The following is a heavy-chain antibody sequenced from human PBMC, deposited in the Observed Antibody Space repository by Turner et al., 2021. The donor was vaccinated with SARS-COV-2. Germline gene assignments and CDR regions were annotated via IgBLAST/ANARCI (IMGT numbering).Heavy chain of an antibody. V-gene: IGHV3-33*01. J-gene: IGHJ3*02. CDR2: IWNDGSQK. Sequence: QVQLVESGGGVVQPGRSLRLACAASGITFSSHGMHWVRQAPGKGLEWVAVIWNDGSQKYYADSVKGRFTISRDNSKNMLYLQMNSLRAEDTAVYYCARLDDSGHWVAFDIWGQGTMVTVSS. CDR1: GITFSSHG. D-gene: IGHD3-22*01. CDR3: ARLDDSGHWVAFDI.